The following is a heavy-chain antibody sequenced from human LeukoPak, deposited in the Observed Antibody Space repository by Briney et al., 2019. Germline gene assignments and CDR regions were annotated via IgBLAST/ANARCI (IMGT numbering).Heavy chain of an antibody. CDR3: ARDTYYYGSESYMFDY. CDR1: LYTFTIYY. Sequence: SVTLSSTASLYTFTIYYTHSVPPAPGQGLEWMGIINPDGGSTTYTQKFQGSGLTLTRDTYTSTVYLELSSRRSEDTAVYYCARDTYYYGSESYMFDYWGQGTLVTVSS. CDR2: INPDGGST. V-gene: IGHV1-46*01. D-gene: IGHD3-10*01. J-gene: IGHJ4*02.